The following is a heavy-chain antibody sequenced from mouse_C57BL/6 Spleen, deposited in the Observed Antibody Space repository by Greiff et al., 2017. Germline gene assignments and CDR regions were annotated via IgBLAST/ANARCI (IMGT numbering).Heavy chain of an antibody. D-gene: IGHD1-1*01. J-gene: IGHJ3*01. V-gene: IGHV5-17*01. CDR2: ISSGSSTI. CDR3: ARHYYGSSPGWFAY. Sequence: EVMLVESGGGLVKPGGSLKLSCAASGFTFSDYGMHWVRQAPEQGLEWVAYISSGSSTINYADTVKGRFTISRDNAKNTLFLQMTSLRSEDTAMYYCARHYYGSSPGWFAYWGKGTLVTVSA. CDR1: GFTFSDYG.